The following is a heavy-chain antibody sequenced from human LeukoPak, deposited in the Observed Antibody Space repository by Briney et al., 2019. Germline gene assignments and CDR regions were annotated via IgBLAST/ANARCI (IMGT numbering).Heavy chain of an antibody. J-gene: IGHJ3*02. V-gene: IGHV4-4*07. Sequence: SETLSLTCTGSGGSISSYCWGWIRQPAGKGLEWIGRIYTSGSTNYNPSLKSRVTMSVDTSKNQFSLKLSSVTAADTAVYYCAREKGLSTVTYDKAFDIWGQGTMVTVSS. CDR2: IYTSGST. D-gene: IGHD4-17*01. CDR1: GGSISSYC. CDR3: AREKGLSTVTYDKAFDI.